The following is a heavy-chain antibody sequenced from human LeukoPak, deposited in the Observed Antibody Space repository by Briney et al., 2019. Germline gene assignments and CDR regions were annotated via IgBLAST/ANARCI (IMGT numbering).Heavy chain of an antibody. CDR2: ISFDGINK. J-gene: IGHJ6*02. Sequence: GGSLRLSRAGSGFSFSNYTLHWVRQAPGKGLEWMAIISFDGINKNHADSVRGRFTISRDNSKNTLFLQMNSLRAEDTAVYYCARDQDQVTAPKYYYYYYGTDVWGQGTTVTVSS. V-gene: IGHV3-30-3*01. D-gene: IGHD2-21*02. CDR3: ARDQDQVTAPKYYYYYYGTDV. CDR1: GFSFSNYT.